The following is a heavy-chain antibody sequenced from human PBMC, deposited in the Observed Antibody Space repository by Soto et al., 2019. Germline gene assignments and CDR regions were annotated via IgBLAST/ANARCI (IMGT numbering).Heavy chain of an antibody. CDR2: ICPGYSNI. D-gene: IGHD2-2*01. CDR1: GYIFTDHC. CDR3: ARHVPAAGYHSGMDV. J-gene: IGHJ6*02. V-gene: IGHV5-51*01. Sequence: GESLKISCKGSGYIFTDHCIVWVRQMAGKGLEWVGIICPGYSNIIYSPSVQGQVTISADMSISTAYLQWSSLKASDTAIYYCARHVPAAGYHSGMDVWGQGTTVTVSS.